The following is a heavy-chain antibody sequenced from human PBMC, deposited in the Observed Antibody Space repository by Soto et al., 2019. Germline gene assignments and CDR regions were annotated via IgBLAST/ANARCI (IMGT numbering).Heavy chain of an antibody. CDR3: ARGEFIMGRTCDP. V-gene: IGHV1-46*03. J-gene: IGHJ5*02. CDR2: INPSGGGT. CDR1: GYTFTNYY. Sequence: QVQLVQSGAEVKKPGASVKVSCKASGYTFTNYYMHWLRQAPGQGLEWMGIINPSGGGTSYAQKFQGRATMPRDTSSSTVNMELGSLTSEDTAVYYCARGEFIMGRTCDPWGQGTLGTVSP. D-gene: IGHD3-10*01.